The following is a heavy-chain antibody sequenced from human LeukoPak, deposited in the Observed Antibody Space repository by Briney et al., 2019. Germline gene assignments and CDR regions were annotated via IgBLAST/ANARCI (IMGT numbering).Heavy chain of an antibody. CDR1: GCSFTSYW. CDR2: IDPSDSYT. V-gene: IGHV5-10-1*01. J-gene: IGHJ4*02. D-gene: IGHD6-19*01. Sequence: GESLRISCRGSGCSFTSYWISWVRQMPGKGLEWMGRIDPSDSYTNYSPSFQGHVTISADKSISTAYLQWSSLKASDTAMYYCAREGNIAVAGRSLADYWGQGTLVTVSS. CDR3: AREGNIAVAGRSLADY.